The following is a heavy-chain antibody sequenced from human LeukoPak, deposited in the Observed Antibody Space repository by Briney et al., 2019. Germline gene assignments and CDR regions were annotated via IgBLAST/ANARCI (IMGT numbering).Heavy chain of an antibody. CDR3: AREKRYDDFGY. CDR2: INGDGSRT. CDR1: GFTFSDYS. J-gene: IGHJ4*02. V-gene: IGHV3-74*01. D-gene: IGHD5-12*01. Sequence: GGSLRLSCAASGFTFSDYSMNWVRQAPGKGLVWVSRINGDGSRTGYADSVKGRITISRDNAKNTLHLQMNSLRAEDTAVYYCAREKRYDDFGYWGQGTLVTVSS.